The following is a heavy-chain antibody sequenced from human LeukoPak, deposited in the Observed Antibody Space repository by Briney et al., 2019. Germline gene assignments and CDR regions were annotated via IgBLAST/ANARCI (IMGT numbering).Heavy chain of an antibody. J-gene: IGHJ6*02. V-gene: IGHV1-18*01. CDR2: ISAYNGNT. CDR3: ARDQLRYYGSGSYYSDMDV. CDR1: GYTFTTYY. Sequence: ASVKVSCKASGYTFTTYYISWVRQAPGQGLEWMGWISAYNGNTNYAQKFQGRVTMTTDTSTTTGYMELRSLKSDDTAVYYCARDQLRYYGSGSYYSDMDVWGQGTMVTVSS. D-gene: IGHD3-10*01.